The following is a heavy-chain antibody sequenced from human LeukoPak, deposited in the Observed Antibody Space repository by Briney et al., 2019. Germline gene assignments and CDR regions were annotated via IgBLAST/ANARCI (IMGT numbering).Heavy chain of an antibody. CDR3: ARAQKRYYYDSSGYYTPHFDY. Sequence: SETLSLTCTVSGGSISSYYWSWIRQPPGKGLEWIGYIYYSGSTYYNPSLKSRVTISVDTSKNQFSLKLSSVTAADTAVYYCARAQKRYYYDSSGYYTPHFDYWGQGTLVTVSS. J-gene: IGHJ4*02. CDR1: GGSISSYY. CDR2: IYYSGST. D-gene: IGHD3-22*01. V-gene: IGHV4-59*04.